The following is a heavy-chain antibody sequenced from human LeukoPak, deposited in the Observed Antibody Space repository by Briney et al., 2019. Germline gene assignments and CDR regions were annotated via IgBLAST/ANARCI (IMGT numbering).Heavy chain of an antibody. J-gene: IGHJ4*02. Sequence: GGSLRLSCAASGFTFSSAWMTWVRQAPGKGLEWVGRIKSKTDGGTTDYAAPVKGRFTISRDDSKNTLYLQMNSLKTEDTAVYYCTTYYYGSGSYYDFDYWGQGTLVTVSS. CDR3: TTYYYGSGSYYDFDY. CDR1: GFTFSSAW. V-gene: IGHV3-15*01. CDR2: IKSKTDGGTT. D-gene: IGHD3-10*01.